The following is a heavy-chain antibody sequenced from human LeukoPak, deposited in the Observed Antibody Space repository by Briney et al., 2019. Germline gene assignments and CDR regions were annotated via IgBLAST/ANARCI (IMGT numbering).Heavy chain of an antibody. CDR1: AFTFSTYG. D-gene: IGHD5-18*01. Sequence: PGRSLRLSCAASAFTFSTYGMHWVRQAPSKGLEWVAVISYDGSNKHSAASVKGRFTISRDNSKNTLYLQMSSLRAEDTAVYYCAKVRDIAIVVPTAGDYWGQGSLVTVSS. J-gene: IGHJ4*02. CDR2: ISYDGSNK. V-gene: IGHV3-30*18. CDR3: AKVRDIAIVVPTAGDY.